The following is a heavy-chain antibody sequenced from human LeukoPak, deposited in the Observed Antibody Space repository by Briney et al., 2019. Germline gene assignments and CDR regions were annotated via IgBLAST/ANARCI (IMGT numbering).Heavy chain of an antibody. D-gene: IGHD3-22*01. V-gene: IGHV3-7*01. CDR3: ARDANYHVSSDYYDAFDI. Sequence: PGGSLRLSCAASGFTVSSNYMSWVRQAPGKGLEWVANIRGDESRKYYLDSVTGRFTISRDNAKNSLYLQMNSLRAEDTAVYYCARDANYHVSSDYYDAFDIWGQGTTVTVSS. CDR2: IRGDESRK. CDR1: GFTVSSNY. J-gene: IGHJ3*02.